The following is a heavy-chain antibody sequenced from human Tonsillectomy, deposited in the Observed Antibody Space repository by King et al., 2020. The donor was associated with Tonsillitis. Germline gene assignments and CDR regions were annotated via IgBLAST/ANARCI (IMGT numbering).Heavy chain of an antibody. D-gene: IGHD1-7*01. CDR1: GFTFSGSA. CDR2: IRIKANSYAT. J-gene: IGHJ2*01. V-gene: IGHV3-73*02. CDR3: TRHGRITGTTWYFDL. Sequence: VQLVESGGGLVQPGGSLKLPCAASGFTFSGSAMHWVRQASGKGLEWVGRIRIKANSYATAYAASVKGRFTISRDDSKNTAYLQMNSLKTEDTAVYYCTRHGRITGTTWYFDLWGRGTLVTVSS.